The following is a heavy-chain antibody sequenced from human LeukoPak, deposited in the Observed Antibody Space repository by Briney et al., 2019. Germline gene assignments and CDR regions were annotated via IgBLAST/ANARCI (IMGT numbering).Heavy chain of an antibody. D-gene: IGHD6-19*01. J-gene: IGHJ5*02. CDR3: ARDHIAVAGINWFDP. V-gene: IGHV3-23*01. Sequence: TGGSLRLSCAASGFTFSTYAMNWVRQAPGKGLEWVSVICDDGSRTHYADSVKGRFTISRDNSKNTLYLQMNSLRAEDTAVYYCARDHIAVAGINWFDPWGQGTLVTVSS. CDR2: ICDDGSRT. CDR1: GFTFSTYA.